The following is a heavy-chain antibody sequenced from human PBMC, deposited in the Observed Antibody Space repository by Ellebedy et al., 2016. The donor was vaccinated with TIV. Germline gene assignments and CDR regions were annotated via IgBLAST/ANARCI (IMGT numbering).Heavy chain of an antibody. D-gene: IGHD4-17*01. CDR1: GFSFRSYW. Sequence: GESLKISCGASGFSFRSYWMTWVRQAPGKGLEWVANINQDGSDKYYEDSVKGRFTIARDNAKNSLFLQMSSLRVEDTAVYYCATDGSYGDYRSPAHAFEKWGQGTMVIVSS. CDR2: INQDGSDK. V-gene: IGHV3-7*01. CDR3: ATDGSYGDYRSPAHAFEK. J-gene: IGHJ3*02.